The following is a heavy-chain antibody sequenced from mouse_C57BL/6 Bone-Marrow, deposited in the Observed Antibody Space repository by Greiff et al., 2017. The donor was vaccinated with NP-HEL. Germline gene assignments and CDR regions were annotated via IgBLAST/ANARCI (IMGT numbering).Heavy chain of an antibody. CDR3: ARWGYDEGYWYFDV. J-gene: IGHJ1*03. V-gene: IGHV1-58*01. Sequence: EVKLMESGAELVRPGSSVKMSCKTSGYTFTSYGINWVKQRPGQGLEWIGYIYIGNGYTEYNEKFKGKATLTSDTSSSTAYMQLSSLTSEDSAIYFCARWGYDEGYWYFDVWGTGTTVTVSS. CDR1: GYTFTSYG. D-gene: IGHD2-2*01. CDR2: IYIGNGYT.